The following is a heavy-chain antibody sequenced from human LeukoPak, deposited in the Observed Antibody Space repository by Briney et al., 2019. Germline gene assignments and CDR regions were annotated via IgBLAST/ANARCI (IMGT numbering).Heavy chain of an antibody. V-gene: IGHV1-18*03. CDR3: ARELMDCTNGVCYPPYFDY. CDR2: ISAYNGNT. D-gene: IGHD2-8*01. J-gene: IGHJ4*02. Sequence: GASVKVSCKASGYTFTSYGISWVRQAPGQGLEWMGWISAYNGNTKYTQEFQGRVTITRDTSASTAYMELSSLRSEDMAVYYCARELMDCTNGVCYPPYFDYWGQGTLVTVSS. CDR1: GYTFTSYG.